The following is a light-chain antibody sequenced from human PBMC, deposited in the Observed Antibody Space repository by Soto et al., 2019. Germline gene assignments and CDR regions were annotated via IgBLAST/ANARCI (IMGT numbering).Light chain of an antibody. CDR2: NND. CDR3: AAWDDSAGVV. V-gene: IGLV1-47*01. CDR1: SSNVGSSF. J-gene: IGLJ2*01. Sequence: VLTQPPSASGTPGQRVTISCSGSSSNVGSSFVYWYQQLPGTAPKLLIYNNDQRPSGVPDRFSGSKSRTSASLAISGLRSEDDGDYYCAAWDDSAGVVFGGGTQLTV.